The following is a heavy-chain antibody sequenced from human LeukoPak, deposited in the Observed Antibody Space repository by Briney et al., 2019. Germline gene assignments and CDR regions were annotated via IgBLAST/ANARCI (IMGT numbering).Heavy chain of an antibody. CDR3: AKDSYNWNYGQFDY. CDR1: GFTFSSYA. CDR2: IRAGGGST. Sequence: GGSLRLSCAASGFTFSSYAMSWVRQAPGKGLEWVSGIRAGGGSTFYADSVKGRFTISRDSSKNTLYLQMDNLRAEDTAIYYCAKDSYNWNYGQFDYWGQGTLDTVSS. V-gene: IGHV3-23*01. D-gene: IGHD1-7*01. J-gene: IGHJ4*02.